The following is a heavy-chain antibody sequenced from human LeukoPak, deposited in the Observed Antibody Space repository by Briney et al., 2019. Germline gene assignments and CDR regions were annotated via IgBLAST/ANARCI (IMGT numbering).Heavy chain of an antibody. CDR3: ARGGSGSYCFDY. V-gene: IGHV3-30*04. J-gene: IGHJ4*02. CDR1: GFTFSSYA. Sequence: GGSLRLSCAASGFTFSSYAVHWVRQAPGKGLEWVAVISYDGSNKYYEDSVKGRFTISRDNSKNTLYLQMNSLRAEGTAVYYCARGGSGSYCFDYWGQGTLVTVSS. CDR2: ISYDGSNK. D-gene: IGHD3-10*01.